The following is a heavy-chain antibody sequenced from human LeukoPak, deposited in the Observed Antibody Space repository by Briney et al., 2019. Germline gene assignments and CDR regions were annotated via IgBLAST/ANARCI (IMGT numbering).Heavy chain of an antibody. J-gene: IGHJ3*02. D-gene: IGHD2-15*01. CDR1: GGTFSSYA. Sequence: SVKVSCKASGGTFSSYAISWVRQAPGQGLEWMGGIIPIFGTANYAQEFQGRVTITADESTSTAYMELSSLRSEDTAVYYCARDNGGSWVVDAFDIWGQGTMVTVSS. CDR3: ARDNGGSWVVDAFDI. CDR2: IIPIFGTA. V-gene: IGHV1-69*13.